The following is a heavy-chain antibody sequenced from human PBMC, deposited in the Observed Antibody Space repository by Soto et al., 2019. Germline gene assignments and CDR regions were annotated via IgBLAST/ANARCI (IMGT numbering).Heavy chain of an antibody. V-gene: IGHV1-69*13. CDR1: GGTFSSYA. D-gene: IGHD2-15*01. CDR3: ARAGYSTYWFDP. J-gene: IGHJ5*02. Sequence: VASVKVSCKASGGTFSSYAISWVRQAPGQGLEWMGGIIPIFGTANYAQKFQGRVTITADESTSTAYMELSSLRSEDTAVYYCARAGYSTYWFDPWGQGTLVTVSS. CDR2: IIPIFGTA.